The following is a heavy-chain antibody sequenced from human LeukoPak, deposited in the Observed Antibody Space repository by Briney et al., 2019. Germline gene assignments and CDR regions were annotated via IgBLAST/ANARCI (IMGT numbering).Heavy chain of an antibody. CDR2: IYHSGST. CDR3: ARCCYTGPFYYYYYMDV. J-gene: IGHJ6*03. D-gene: IGHD2-2*02. CDR1: GYSISSGYY. V-gene: IGHV4-38-2*02. Sequence: PSETLSLTCTVSGYSISSGYYWGWIRQPPGKGLEWIGSIYHSGSTYYNPSLKSRVTISVDTSRNQFSLKLSSVTAADTAVYYCARCCYTGPFYYYYYMDVWGKGTTVTVSS.